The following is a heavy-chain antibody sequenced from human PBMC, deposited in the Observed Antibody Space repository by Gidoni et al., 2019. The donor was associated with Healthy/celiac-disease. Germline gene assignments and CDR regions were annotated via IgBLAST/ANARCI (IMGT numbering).Heavy chain of an antibody. CDR1: GGSFSGYY. J-gene: IGHJ4*02. Sequence: QVQLQQWGAGPLKPSETLSLTCAVYGGSFSGYYWSLIRQPPGNGLEWIGEINHSGSTNYNPSLKSRVTISVDTSKNQFSLKLSSVTTADTAVYYCARRRSPGRRVDYWGQGTLVTVSS. V-gene: IGHV4-34*01. CDR3: ARRRSPGRRVDY. CDR2: INHSGST.